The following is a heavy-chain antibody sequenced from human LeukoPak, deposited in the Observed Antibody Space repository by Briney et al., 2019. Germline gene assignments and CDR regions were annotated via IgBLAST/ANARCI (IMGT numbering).Heavy chain of an antibody. J-gene: IGHJ4*02. CDR2: IYSGGST. D-gene: IGHD5-12*01. CDR1: GFIVSSNY. V-gene: IGHV3-53*01. Sequence: GGSLRLSCAASGFIVSSNYMSWVRQAPGEGLEWVSVIYSGGSTYYADSVKGRFSISRDYSKNTVYLQMNSLRADDTAVYYCARGRGYSGCVPFDYWGQGTLVTVPS. CDR3: ARGRGYSGCVPFDY.